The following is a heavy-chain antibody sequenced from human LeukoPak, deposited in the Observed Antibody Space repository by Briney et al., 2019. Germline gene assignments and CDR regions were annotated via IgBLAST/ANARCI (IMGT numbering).Heavy chain of an antibody. CDR3: AKYINVPGTQLLGDY. CDR2: ICASGRCT. D-gene: IGHD1-1*01. V-gene: IGHV3-23*01. J-gene: IGHJ4*02. Sequence: GGSLRLSCAASGFSFVNNAMGWVRQAPGKGLEWVPGICASGRCTFYAAPVRGRFTVSRDNFKNSLYLQMNNLRAEDTAVYYCAKYINVPGTQLLGDYWGQGALVTVSS. CDR1: GFSFVNNA.